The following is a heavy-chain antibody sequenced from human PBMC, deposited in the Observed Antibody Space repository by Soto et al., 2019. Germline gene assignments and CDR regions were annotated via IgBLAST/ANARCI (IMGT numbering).Heavy chain of an antibody. V-gene: IGHV1-69*02. Sequence: QVQLVQSGAEVKKPGSSVKVSCKASGGTFSSYTISWVRQAPGQGLEWMGRIIPILGIANYAQKFQGRVTITADKSTSTAYMELSSLRSEDTAAYYCARGSSSWYARYFDLWGRGTLVTVSS. D-gene: IGHD6-13*01. CDR2: IIPILGIA. CDR1: GGTFSSYT. CDR3: ARGSSSWYARYFDL. J-gene: IGHJ2*01.